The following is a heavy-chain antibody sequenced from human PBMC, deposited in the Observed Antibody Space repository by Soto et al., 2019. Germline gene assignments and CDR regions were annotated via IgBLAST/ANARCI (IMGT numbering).Heavy chain of an antibody. V-gene: IGHV1-46*01. CDR3: ARENSGTIDY. D-gene: IGHD1-7*01. CDR2: INPRDDDT. CDR1: GYSFSSYH. Sequence: QVQLVQSGAEVKKPGASVKVSCKASGYSFSSYHMHWVRQAPGQGLEWMGIINPRDDDTTYPQKFQGRVTMIRDTSTSTVYMELSSLRFEDTAVYYCARENSGTIDYWGQGILVIVSS. J-gene: IGHJ4*02.